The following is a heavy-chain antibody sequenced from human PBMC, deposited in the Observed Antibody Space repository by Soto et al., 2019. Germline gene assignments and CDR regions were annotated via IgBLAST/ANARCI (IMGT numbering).Heavy chain of an antibody. CDR2: ISAYNGNT. CDR1: GYTFTSYG. J-gene: IGHJ6*02. V-gene: IGHV1-18*01. CDR3: ARLADKFCSSTSCYEVDFDYYSYGMDV. Sequence: ASVKVSCKASGYTFTSYGISWVRQAPGQGLEWMGWISAYNGNTNYAQKLQGRVTMTTDTSTSTAYMELRSLRSDDTAVYYCARLADKFCSSTSCYEVDFDYYSYGMDVWGQGTTVTVSS. D-gene: IGHD2-2*01.